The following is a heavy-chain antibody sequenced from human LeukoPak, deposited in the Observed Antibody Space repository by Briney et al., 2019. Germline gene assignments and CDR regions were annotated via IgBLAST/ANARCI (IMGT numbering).Heavy chain of an antibody. CDR1: GGSISSGSYY. Sequence: PSETLSLTCTVSGGSISSGSYYWSWIRQPAGKGLEWIGRIYTSGSTNYNPSLKSRVTISVDTSKNQFSLKLSSVTAADTAVYYCASPAAGNNYYYYYYMDVWGKGTTVTVSS. V-gene: IGHV4-61*02. CDR2: IYTSGST. J-gene: IGHJ6*03. D-gene: IGHD6-13*01. CDR3: ASPAAGNNYYYYYYMDV.